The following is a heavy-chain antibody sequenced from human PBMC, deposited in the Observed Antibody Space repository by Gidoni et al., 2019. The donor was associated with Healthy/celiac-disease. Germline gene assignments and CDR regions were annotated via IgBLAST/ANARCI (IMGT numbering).Heavy chain of an antibody. Sequence: EVQLLESGGDFAQSGGSLRLSCTASGFTFSNYAISWVRQAPGKGLEWVSAISGSGGTTYYTDSVKGRFTISRDNSKNTLYLQMNSLRAEDTAVYFCAKDMIAVIPSGQSWLDPWGQGTLVTVSS. CDR2: ISGSGGTT. D-gene: IGHD2-2*01. V-gene: IGHV3-23*01. CDR3: AKDMIAVIPSGQSWLDP. J-gene: IGHJ5*02. CDR1: GFTFSNYA.